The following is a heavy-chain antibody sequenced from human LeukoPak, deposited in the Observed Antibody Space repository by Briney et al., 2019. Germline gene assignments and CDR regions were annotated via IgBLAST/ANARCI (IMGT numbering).Heavy chain of an antibody. V-gene: IGHV4-39*07. CDR2: IYYSGST. CDR1: GGSISSSSYY. CDR3: ARSGSYYGSTSG. Sequence: PSETLSLTCTVSGGSISSSSYYWGWIRQPPGKGLEWIGSIYYSGSTYYNPSLKSRVTISVDTSKNQFSLKLSSVTAADTAVYYCARSGSYYGSTSGWGQGTLVTVSP. D-gene: IGHD3-10*01. J-gene: IGHJ4*02.